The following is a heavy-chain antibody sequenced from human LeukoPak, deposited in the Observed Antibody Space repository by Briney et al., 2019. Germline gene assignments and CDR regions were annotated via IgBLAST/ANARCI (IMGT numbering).Heavy chain of an antibody. J-gene: IGHJ4*02. CDR1: GFTFSSYS. CDR3: AKGASSGYSSDY. Sequence: GGSLRLSCAASGFTFSSYSMNWVRQAPGKGLEWVSYISSSGSYIYYADSVKGRFTISRDNAKNSLYLQMNSLRAEDTAVYYCAKGASSGYSSDYWGQGTLVTVSS. V-gene: IGHV3-21*01. D-gene: IGHD3-22*01. CDR2: ISSSGSYI.